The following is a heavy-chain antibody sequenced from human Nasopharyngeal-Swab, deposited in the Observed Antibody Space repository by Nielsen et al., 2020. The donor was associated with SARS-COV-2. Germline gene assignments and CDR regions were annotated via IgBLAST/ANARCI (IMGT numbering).Heavy chain of an antibody. D-gene: IGHD5-18*01. Sequence: GGSLRLSCAASGFTFSSYSMNWVRQAPGKGLEWVSYISSSSSTIYYADSVKGRSTISRDNAKNSLYLQMNSLRAEDTAVYYCAREGYSYASKWYAFDIWGQGTMVTVSS. CDR3: AREGYSYASKWYAFDI. V-gene: IGHV3-48*04. CDR1: GFTFSSYS. J-gene: IGHJ3*02. CDR2: ISSSSSTI.